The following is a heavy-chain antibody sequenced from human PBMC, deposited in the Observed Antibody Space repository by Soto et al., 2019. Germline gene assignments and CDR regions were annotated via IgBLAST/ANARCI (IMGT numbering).Heavy chain of an antibody. J-gene: IGHJ4*02. Sequence: SETLSLTCTVSGGSISSGDYYWCWIRQPPGKGLEWIGYIYYSGSTYYNPSLKSRVTISVDTSKNQFSLKLSSVTAADTAVYYCARVTSIAVAGTFDYWGQGTLVTVSS. CDR1: GGSISSGDYY. CDR2: IYYSGST. V-gene: IGHV4-30-4*01. CDR3: ARVTSIAVAGTFDY. D-gene: IGHD6-19*01.